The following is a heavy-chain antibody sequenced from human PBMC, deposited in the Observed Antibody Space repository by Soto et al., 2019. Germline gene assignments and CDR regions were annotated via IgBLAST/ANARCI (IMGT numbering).Heavy chain of an antibody. CDR2: IDPSDSYT. Sequence: GESLKISCKGSGYSFTSYWISWVRQMPGKGLEWMGRIDPSDSYTNYSPSFQGHVTISADKSISTAYLQWSSLKASDTAMYYCATGVSGTLDYCGQRTLVTVSS. CDR1: GYSFTSYW. J-gene: IGHJ4*02. D-gene: IGHD3-10*01. CDR3: ATGVSGTLDY. V-gene: IGHV5-10-1*01.